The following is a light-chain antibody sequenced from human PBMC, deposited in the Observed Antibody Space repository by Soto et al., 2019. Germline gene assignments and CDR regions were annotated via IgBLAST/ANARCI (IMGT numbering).Light chain of an antibody. Sequence: QSALTQPRSVSGSPGQSVTISCTGTSSDVGGYNYVSWYQQHPGKAPKVMIYDVSKRPSGVPDRFSGSKSGNTASLTISGLQAEDESDYYCCSYAGSPYVFVTGTKLTVL. CDR2: DVS. V-gene: IGLV2-11*01. J-gene: IGLJ1*01. CDR3: CSYAGSPYV. CDR1: SSDVGGYNY.